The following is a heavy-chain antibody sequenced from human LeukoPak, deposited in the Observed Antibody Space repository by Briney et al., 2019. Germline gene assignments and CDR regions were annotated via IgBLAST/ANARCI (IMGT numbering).Heavy chain of an antibody. CDR1: GYTFTSYG. CDR2: ISAYNGNT. Sequence: ASVKVSCKASGYTFTSYGISWVRQAPGQGLEWIGWISAYNGNTNYAQKLQGRVTMTTDTSTSTAYMELRSLRSDDTAVYYCARLTVYCSSTSCYVDAFDIWGQGTMVTVSS. D-gene: IGHD2-2*01. J-gene: IGHJ3*02. CDR3: ARLTVYCSSTSCYVDAFDI. V-gene: IGHV1-18*01.